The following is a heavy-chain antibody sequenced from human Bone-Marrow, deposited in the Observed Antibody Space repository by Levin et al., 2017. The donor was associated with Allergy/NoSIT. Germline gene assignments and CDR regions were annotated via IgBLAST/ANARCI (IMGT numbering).Heavy chain of an antibody. Sequence: RPGGSLRLSCAASGFTSNPYGMHWVRQPPGKGLEWVSGTFWNNDGTGYADSVKGRFTISRDNAKNSLYLQMNSLRTEDTALYFCGIDLTPGGLDYSGQGTLVTVSS. D-gene: IGHD1-14*01. CDR1: GFTSNPYG. CDR3: GIDLTPGGLDY. V-gene: IGHV3-9*02. CDR2: TFWNNDGT. J-gene: IGHJ4*02.